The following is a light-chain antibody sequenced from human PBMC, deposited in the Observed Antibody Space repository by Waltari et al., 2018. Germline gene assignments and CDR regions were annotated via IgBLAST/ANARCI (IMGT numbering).Light chain of an antibody. V-gene: IGKV3-20*01. CDR1: QTVNTRY. CDR3: QQYGRSSWT. J-gene: IGKJ1*01. Sequence: EIVLTQSPGTLSLSPGEGATLSCRASQTVNTRYLAWYQQKPGQAPRLLIHGASTRATGSPDRFSGSGSGTDFTLTISRLEPEDFAVYYCQQYGRSSWTFGQGTKVDIK. CDR2: GAS.